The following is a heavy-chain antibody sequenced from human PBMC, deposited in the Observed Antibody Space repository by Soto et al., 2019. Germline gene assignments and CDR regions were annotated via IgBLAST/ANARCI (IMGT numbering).Heavy chain of an antibody. D-gene: IGHD3-10*01. CDR1: GGSVSSGSYY. J-gene: IGHJ6*02. V-gene: IGHV4-61*01. Sequence: SETLSLTCTVSGGSVSSGSYYWSWIRQPPGKGLEWIGYIYYSGSTNYNPSLKSRVTISVDTSKNQFSLKLSSVTAADTAVYYCARDRLLRFGESPVGYYYGMDVWGQGTAVTVSS. CDR3: ARDRLLRFGESPVGYYYGMDV. CDR2: IYYSGST.